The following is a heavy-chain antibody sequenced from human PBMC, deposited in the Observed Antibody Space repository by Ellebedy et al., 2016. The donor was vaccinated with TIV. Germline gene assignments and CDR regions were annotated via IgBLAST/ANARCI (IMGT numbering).Heavy chain of an antibody. CDR1: GFTFSNYW. J-gene: IGHJ6*04. V-gene: IGHV3-7*01. Sequence: GESLKISXPASGFTFSNYWMPWVRQAQGKGLEWVANINPDGRVKYYVDSVKGRFTIPRDDAKDSLDLQMNSLRAEDTGVYFCAMAIAAVDSVWGKGTTVTVSS. CDR2: INPDGRVK. CDR3: AMAIAAVDSV. D-gene: IGHD6-13*01.